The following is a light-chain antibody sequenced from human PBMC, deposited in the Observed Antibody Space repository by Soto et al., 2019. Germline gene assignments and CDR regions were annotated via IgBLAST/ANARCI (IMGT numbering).Light chain of an antibody. Sequence: SALTQPPSASGTPGQRVMMSCSGSTSNIRRHTVNWYQQLPGAAPKLLIYSNVQRPSGVPDRFSGSKSGTSASLAISGLQSEDEGDYYCAAWDDNLNGVVFGGGTKLTVL. CDR3: AAWDDNLNGVV. CDR2: SNV. CDR1: TSNIRRHT. V-gene: IGLV1-44*01. J-gene: IGLJ2*01.